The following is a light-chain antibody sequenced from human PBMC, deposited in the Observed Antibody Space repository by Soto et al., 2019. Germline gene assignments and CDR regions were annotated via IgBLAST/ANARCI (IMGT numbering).Light chain of an antibody. Sequence: SYELTQPPSVSASPGQTASITCSGDKLGDKYACWYQQKPGQSPVLVIYQDSKRPSGIPERFSGSNSGNTATLTISGTQPMDEADYYCQAWDSSSYVFGTGTKVTVL. CDR2: QDS. V-gene: IGLV3-1*01. CDR1: KLGDKY. CDR3: QAWDSSSYV. J-gene: IGLJ1*01.